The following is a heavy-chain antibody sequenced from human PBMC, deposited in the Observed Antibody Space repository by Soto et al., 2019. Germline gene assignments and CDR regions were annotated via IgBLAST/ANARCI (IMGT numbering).Heavy chain of an antibody. V-gene: IGHV1-8*01. CDR1: GYTFTSYD. CDR2: MNPNSGNT. D-gene: IGHD1-26*01. CDR3: ERERSGSSDY. Sequence: QVQLVQSWAEVKKPGASVKVSCKASGYTFTSYDINWVRQATGQGLEWMGCMNPNSGNTGYAQKFQGRVTMTRNTSTGTAYMGLRSSRSADTAVCYCERERSGSSDYWGQGTLVTVSS. J-gene: IGHJ4*02.